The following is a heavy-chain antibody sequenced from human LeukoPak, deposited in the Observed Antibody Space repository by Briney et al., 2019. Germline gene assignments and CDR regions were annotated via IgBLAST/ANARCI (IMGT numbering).Heavy chain of an antibody. CDR2: ISSSSSTV. D-gene: IGHD6-19*01. V-gene: IGHV3-48*01. Sequence: GGSLRLSCAASGFTFSSYSMNWVRQAPGKGLEWISYISSSSSTVYYADSVQGRFTISRDNAKNSLYLQMNSLRAEDTAVYYCVRHSSGWTLDYWGQGTLVTVSS. CDR3: VRHSSGWTLDY. CDR1: GFTFSSYS. J-gene: IGHJ4*02.